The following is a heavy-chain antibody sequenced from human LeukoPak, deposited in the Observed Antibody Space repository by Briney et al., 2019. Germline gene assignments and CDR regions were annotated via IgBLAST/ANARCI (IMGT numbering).Heavy chain of an antibody. CDR2: ISGSGGST. J-gene: IGHJ4*02. D-gene: IGHD3-16*02. CDR3: AKEHYDYVWGSYRFGSFDY. CDR1: GFTFSSYA. V-gene: IGHV3-23*01. Sequence: GGSLRLSCAASGFTFSSYAMSWVRQAPGKGLEWVSAISGSGGSTYYADSVKGRFTISRDNSKDTLYLQMNSLRAEDTAVYYCAKEHYDYVWGSYRFGSFDYWGQGTLVTVSS.